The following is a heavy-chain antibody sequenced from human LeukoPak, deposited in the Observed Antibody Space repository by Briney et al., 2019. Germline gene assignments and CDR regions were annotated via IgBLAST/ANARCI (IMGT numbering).Heavy chain of an antibody. J-gene: IGHJ4*02. Sequence: SGGSLRLSCAASGFTFSSYGMSWVRQAPGKGLEWVSAISGSGGSTYYADSVKGRFTISRDNSKNTLYLQMNSLRAEDTAVYYCELGYYDSSGYYFDYWGQGTLVTVSS. CDR1: GFTFSSYG. CDR3: ELGYYDSSGYYFDY. CDR2: ISGSGGST. V-gene: IGHV3-23*01. D-gene: IGHD3-22*01.